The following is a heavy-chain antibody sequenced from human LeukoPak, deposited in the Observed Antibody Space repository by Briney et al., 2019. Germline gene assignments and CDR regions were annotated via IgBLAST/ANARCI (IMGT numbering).Heavy chain of an antibody. D-gene: IGHD3-22*01. V-gene: IGHV1-69*04. CDR3: ARDRYYVCLDY. CDR2: IIPILGIA. CDR1: GGTFSSYA. J-gene: IGHJ4*02. Sequence: GSSVKVSCKASGGTFSSYAISWVRQAPGQGLEWMGRIIPILGIANYAQKFQGRVTITAGKSTSTSYMELSSLRSDDTAVYYCARDRYYVCLDYWGQGTLVTVSS.